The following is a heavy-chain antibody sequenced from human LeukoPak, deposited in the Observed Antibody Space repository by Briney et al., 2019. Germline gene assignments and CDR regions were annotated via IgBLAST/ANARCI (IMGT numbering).Heavy chain of an antibody. D-gene: IGHD1-26*01. CDR1: GFTVSRNY. J-gene: IGHJ4*02. CDR2: ISSSSSYI. Sequence: GGSLRLSCAASGFTVSRNYMSWVRQAPGKGLEWVSSISSSSSYIYYADSVKGRFTISRDNAKNSLYLQMNSLRAEDTAVYYCARDRGSYLFDYWGQGTLVTVSS. CDR3: ARDRGSYLFDY. V-gene: IGHV3-21*01.